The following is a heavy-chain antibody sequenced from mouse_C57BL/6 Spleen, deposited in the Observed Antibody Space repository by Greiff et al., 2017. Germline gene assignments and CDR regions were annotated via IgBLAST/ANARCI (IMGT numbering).Heavy chain of an antibody. Sequence: VKLQQSGAELARPGASVKLSCKASGYTFTSYGISWVKQRTGQGLEWIGEIYPRSGNTYYNETFKGKATLTADKSSSIAYMELRSLTSEDSAVYFCARGPDYYGSSWFAYWGQGTLVTVSA. V-gene: IGHV1-81*01. J-gene: IGHJ3*01. CDR2: IYPRSGNT. CDR3: ARGPDYYGSSWFAY. CDR1: GYTFTSYG. D-gene: IGHD1-1*01.